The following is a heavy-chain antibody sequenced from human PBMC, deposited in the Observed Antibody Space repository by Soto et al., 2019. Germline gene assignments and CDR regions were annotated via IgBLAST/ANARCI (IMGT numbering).Heavy chain of an antibody. J-gene: IGHJ6*03. D-gene: IGHD5-12*01. CDR2: ISSSGSTI. V-gene: IGHV3-11*01. CDR1: GFTFSDYY. CDR3: SIGCHSGYDKPYYYYYYMDV. Sequence: GGSLRLSCAASGFTFSDYYMSWIRQAPGKGLEWVSYISSSGSTIYYAFSVKGRFTISRDNAKNSLYLQMNSLRAEDTVVYYFSIGCHSGYDKPYYYYYYMDVWGKGTTVTVSS.